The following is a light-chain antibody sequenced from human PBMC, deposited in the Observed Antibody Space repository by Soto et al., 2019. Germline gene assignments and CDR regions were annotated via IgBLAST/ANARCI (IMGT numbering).Light chain of an antibody. CDR1: ISDVGGYNY. CDR2: DVT. V-gene: IGLV2-11*01. J-gene: IGLJ2*01. CDR3: SSYAGDNTLV. Sequence: QSVLTQPRSVSGSPGQSVTIYCTGTISDVGGYNYVSWYQHHPGKAPKLLISDVTKRPSWVPDRFSGSKSGNTASLTISDLQAEDEADYYCSSYAGDNTLVFGGGTKLTVL.